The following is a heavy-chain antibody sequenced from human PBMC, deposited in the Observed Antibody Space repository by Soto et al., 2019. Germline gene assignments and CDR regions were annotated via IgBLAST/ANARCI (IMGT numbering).Heavy chain of an antibody. CDR2: IYYSGST. J-gene: IGHJ6*02. CDR1: GGSISSYY. D-gene: IGHD6-6*01. V-gene: IGHV4-59*01. CDR3: ARAERYSSSSGGYYYYGMDV. Sequence: SETLSLTSTVSGGSISSYYWSWIRQPPGKGLEWIGYIYYSGSTNYNPSLKSRVTISVDTSKNQFSLKLSPVTAADTAVYYCARAERYSSSSGGYYYYGMDVWGQGTTVNVSS.